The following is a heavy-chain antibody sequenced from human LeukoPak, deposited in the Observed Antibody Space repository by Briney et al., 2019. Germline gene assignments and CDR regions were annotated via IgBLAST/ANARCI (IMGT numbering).Heavy chain of an antibody. D-gene: IGHD3-10*01. CDR3: AITAAGSYYFDY. Sequence: PGESLKISCKGSGYSFTTYWIAWVRQMPGKGLEWMGIIYPGDSYTNYSPSLQGHVTISADKSISTAYLQWTGLKASDTAMYYCAITAAGSYYFDYWGQGTLVTVSS. CDR2: IYPGDSYT. V-gene: IGHV5-51*01. CDR1: GYSFTTYW. J-gene: IGHJ4*02.